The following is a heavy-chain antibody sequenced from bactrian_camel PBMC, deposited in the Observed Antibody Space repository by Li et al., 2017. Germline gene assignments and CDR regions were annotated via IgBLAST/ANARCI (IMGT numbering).Heavy chain of an antibody. CDR3: AADPTNCLSGACCSIDTYNY. V-gene: IGHV3S53*01. CDR2: INRRGTT. J-gene: IGHJ4*01. Sequence: HVQLVESGGGSVQAGGSLRLSCAAASGYSAVTLCMGWFRKAPGKEREGVAVINRRGTTNYADSVKGRFTISKVNAEKTLYLQMNSLKPEDSATYYCAADPTNCLSGACCSIDTYNYWGQGTQVTVS. D-gene: IGHD7*01. CDR1: GYSAVTLC.